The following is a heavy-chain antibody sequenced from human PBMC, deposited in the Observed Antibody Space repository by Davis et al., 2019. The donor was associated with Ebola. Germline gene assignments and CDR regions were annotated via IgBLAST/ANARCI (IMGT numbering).Heavy chain of an antibody. J-gene: IGHJ4*02. CDR1: GFTFRNYA. V-gene: IGHV3-30*04. CDR2: TSHNERER. Sequence: GESLKISCAASGFTFRNYAMHWVRQAPGKGLEWVAVTSHNERERFYGESVQGRFTISRDNSENVLYLQMDSLRPDDTAIYFCARALHDEVLDYWGQGTPVTVSS. CDR3: ARALHDEVLDY. D-gene: IGHD1-1*01.